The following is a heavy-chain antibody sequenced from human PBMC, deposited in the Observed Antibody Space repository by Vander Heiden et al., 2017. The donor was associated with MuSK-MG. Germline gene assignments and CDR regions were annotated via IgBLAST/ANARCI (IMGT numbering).Heavy chain of an antibody. CDR1: GSTFTGCF. V-gene: IGHV1-2*02. Sequence: QMPLVRAGHEVEKPGASVKVSCTPAGSTFTGCFTHWVRQAPGQGLEWMGWINPNSGGTNYAQRVQGRVTMTRDTSNSTAYMELSRLRADDTAVYYCARGGHCDGNGFPFDPWGQGTRVTVSS. CDR3: ARGGHCDGNGFPFDP. J-gene: IGHJ5*02. CDR2: INPNSGGT. D-gene: IGHD2-21*02.